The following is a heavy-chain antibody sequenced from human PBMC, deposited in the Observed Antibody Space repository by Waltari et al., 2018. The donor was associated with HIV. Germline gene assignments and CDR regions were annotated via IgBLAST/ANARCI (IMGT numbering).Heavy chain of an antibody. CDR1: GDSVSNGRYS. CDR2: VYHSGKT. D-gene: IGHD4-17*01. V-gene: IGHV4-61*03. J-gene: IGHJ4*02. CDR3: ARALVESGDYPKPLDY. Sequence: QVQLQESGPGLVKPSETLSLTCPVSGDSVSNGRYSWNWIRQPPGKGLEWIGYVYHSGKTNYNPSLKSRLTLSEDTSKNYFSLRLRSVTAADTAVYYCARALVESGDYPKPLDYWGQGTLVTVSS.